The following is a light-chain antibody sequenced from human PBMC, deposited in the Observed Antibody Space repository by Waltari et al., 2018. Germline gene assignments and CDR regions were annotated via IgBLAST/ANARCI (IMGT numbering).Light chain of an antibody. Sequence: EIVLTQSPATLSLSPGARATLSCRARQNIRIYLGWYQQKPGQAPRLLIQDASNRAPGIPGRFSGSGSGTDFTLTISSLEFEDSAVYYCQQRDQWPRTFGRGTKVEIK. CDR2: DAS. CDR1: QNIRIY. V-gene: IGKV3-11*01. J-gene: IGKJ1*01. CDR3: QQRDQWPRT.